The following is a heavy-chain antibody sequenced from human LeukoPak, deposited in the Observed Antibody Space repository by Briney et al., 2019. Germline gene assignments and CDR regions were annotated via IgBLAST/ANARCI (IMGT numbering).Heavy chain of an antibody. J-gene: IGHJ4*02. CDR1: GFTFSAYE. CDR3: ARCDVTLPVVDY. D-gene: IGHD4-23*01. CDR2: IKEDGSEK. V-gene: IGHV3-7*04. Sequence: GESLRLSCAASGFTFSAYEMNWVRQAPGRGLEWVANIKEDGSEKYYVDSVKGRFTISRDNAKNSLYLQMNSLRADDTAVYYCARCDVTLPVVDYWGQGTLVPVSS.